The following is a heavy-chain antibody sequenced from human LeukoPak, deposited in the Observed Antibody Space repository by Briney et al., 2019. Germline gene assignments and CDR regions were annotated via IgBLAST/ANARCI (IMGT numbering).Heavy chain of an antibody. Sequence: EASVKVSCKASGYTFTGYYMHWVRQAPGQGLEWMGRINPNSGGTNYAQKLQGRVTMTTDTSTSTAYMELRSLRSDDTAVYYCARGGVDYYYYYGMDVWGQGTTVTVSS. CDR2: INPNSGGT. V-gene: IGHV1-2*06. J-gene: IGHJ6*02. CDR1: GYTFTGYY. CDR3: ARGGVDYYYYYGMDV. D-gene: IGHD3-10*01.